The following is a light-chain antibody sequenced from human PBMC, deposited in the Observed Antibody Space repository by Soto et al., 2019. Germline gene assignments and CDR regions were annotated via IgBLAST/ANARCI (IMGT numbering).Light chain of an antibody. CDR1: DSISSW. CDR2: DAS. J-gene: IGKJ1*01. Sequence: EIQMTQSPATLSAVLGYLFIIGCRASDSISSWLAWYQQKPGKAPNPLIYDASSLKSGVPSRFSGSGSGTEFTLTISSLQPDDFATYYCQHYNSYSEAFGQGTTVDIK. CDR3: QHYNSYSEA. V-gene: IGKV1-5*01.